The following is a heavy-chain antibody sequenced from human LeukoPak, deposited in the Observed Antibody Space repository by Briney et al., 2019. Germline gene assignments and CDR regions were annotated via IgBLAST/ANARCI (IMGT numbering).Heavy chain of an antibody. CDR3: ARGISATTLAAFDI. Sequence: SETLSLTCAVDGESFSNYYWNWNRQTPGKGPEWIGDINQSGSTNYNPSLKSRVTVSVDTSKNQFSLKLTSVTAADTALYYCARGISATTLAAFDIWGQGTMVTVSS. CDR1: GESFSNYY. D-gene: IGHD1-14*01. J-gene: IGHJ3*02. CDR2: INQSGST. V-gene: IGHV4-34*01.